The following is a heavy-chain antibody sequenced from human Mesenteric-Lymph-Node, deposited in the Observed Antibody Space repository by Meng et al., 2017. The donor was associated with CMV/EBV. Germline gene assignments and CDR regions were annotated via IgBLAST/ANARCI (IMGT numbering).Heavy chain of an antibody. Sequence: QITLKESGPTLVKPTQTLTLTCTFSGFSLSTSGVGVGWIRQPPGKALEWLAHIYWDDDKRYSPSLKSRLTITKDTSKNQVVLTMTNMDPVDTATYYCAHSSGIAAAGPFYFDYWGQGTLVTVSS. CDR3: AHSSGIAAAGPFYFDY. D-gene: IGHD6-13*01. J-gene: IGHJ4*02. V-gene: IGHV2-5*02. CDR1: GFSLSTSGVG. CDR2: IYWDDDK.